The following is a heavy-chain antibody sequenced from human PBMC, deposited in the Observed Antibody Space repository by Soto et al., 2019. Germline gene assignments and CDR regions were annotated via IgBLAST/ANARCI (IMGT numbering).Heavy chain of an antibody. J-gene: IGHJ5*02. CDR3: ARGVVPAAMTNWFDP. CDR2: ISAYNGNT. Sequence: TSAKLSSEAPGFAITSYCICSLRHSPGQGLEWMGWISAYNGNTNYAQKLQGRVTMTTDTSTSTAYMELRSLRSDDTAVYYCARGVVPAAMTNWFDPWGQGTLVTVSS. CDR1: GFAITSYC. V-gene: IGHV1-18*01. D-gene: IGHD2-2*01.